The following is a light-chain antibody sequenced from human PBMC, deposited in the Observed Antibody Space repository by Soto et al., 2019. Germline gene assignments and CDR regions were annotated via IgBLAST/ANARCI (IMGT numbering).Light chain of an antibody. Sequence: IQMTQSPSTLSASVGDRVTITCRASQSISSWLAWYQQKPGKAPNLLIYKASSLESGVPSRFSGSGSGTEFTLTISSLQPDDFATYYCQQYNSYSWTFGQGTNVEIK. CDR1: QSISSW. CDR2: KAS. J-gene: IGKJ1*01. V-gene: IGKV1-5*03. CDR3: QQYNSYSWT.